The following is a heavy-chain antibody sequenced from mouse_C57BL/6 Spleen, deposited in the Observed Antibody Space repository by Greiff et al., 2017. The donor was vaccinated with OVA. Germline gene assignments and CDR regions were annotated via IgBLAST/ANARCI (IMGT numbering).Heavy chain of an antibody. CDR2: IDPETGGT. J-gene: IGHJ1*03. V-gene: IGHV1-15*01. CDR1: GYTFTDYE. D-gene: IGHD1-1*01. Sequence: VQLKESGAELVRPGASVTLSCKASGYTFTDYEMHWVKQTPVHGLEWIGAIDPETGGTAYNQKFKGKAILTADKSSSTAYMDLRSLTSEDSAVYYCTRVSSSYWYLDVGGTGTTVTVSS. CDR3: TRVSSSYWYLDV.